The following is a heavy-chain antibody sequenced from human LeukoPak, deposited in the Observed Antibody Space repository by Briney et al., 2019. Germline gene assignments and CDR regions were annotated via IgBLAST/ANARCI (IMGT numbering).Heavy chain of an antibody. V-gene: IGHV3-74*01. CDR3: ARDRGFGELYDWFDP. CDR1: GFTFSSYW. J-gene: IGHJ5*02. Sequence: GGSLRLSCAASGFTFSSYWMHWVRQAPGKGLVWVSRINTDGSSTTYADSVKGRFTISRDNAKNTLYLQMNSLRAEDTAVYYCARDRGFGELYDWFDPWGQGTLVTVSS. D-gene: IGHD3-10*01. CDR2: INTDGSST.